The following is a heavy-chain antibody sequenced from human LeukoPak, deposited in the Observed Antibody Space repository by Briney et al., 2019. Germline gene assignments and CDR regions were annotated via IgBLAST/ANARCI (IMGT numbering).Heavy chain of an antibody. CDR3: AKDYLVYYFDY. CDR2: ISGSGGST. CDR1: GFTFSSYA. Sequence: GGSLRLSCAASGFTFSSYAMSWVRRAPGKGLEWVSGISGSGGSTYYADSVKGRFTISRDNSKNTLYLQMNSLRAEDTAVYYCAKDYLVYYFDYWGQGTLVTVSS. J-gene: IGHJ4*02. D-gene: IGHD5/OR15-5a*01. V-gene: IGHV3-23*01.